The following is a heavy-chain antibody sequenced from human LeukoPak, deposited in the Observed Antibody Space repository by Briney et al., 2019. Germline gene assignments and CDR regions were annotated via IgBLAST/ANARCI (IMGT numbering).Heavy chain of an antibody. Sequence: PGGSLRLSCTVSGFTVSSNSMSWVRQAPGKGLEWVSFIYSDNTHYSDSVKGRFTISRDNSKNTLYLQMNSLRAEDTAVYYCAKDFIGDPRGYYYYYYMDVWGKGTTVTISS. CDR2: IYSDNT. CDR3: AKDFIGDPRGYYYYYYMDV. V-gene: IGHV3-53*01. D-gene: IGHD4-17*01. CDR1: GFTVSSNS. J-gene: IGHJ6*03.